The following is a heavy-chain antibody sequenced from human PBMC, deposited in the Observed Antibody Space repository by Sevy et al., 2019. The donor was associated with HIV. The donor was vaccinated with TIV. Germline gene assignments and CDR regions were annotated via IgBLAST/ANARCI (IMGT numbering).Heavy chain of an antibody. D-gene: IGHD5-12*01. CDR2: FFFFDSDT. CDR3: ARRDGYASIDY. V-gene: IGHV5-51*01. J-gene: IGHJ4*02. CDR1: GYSFTSYW. Sequence: GESLKISCKGSGYSFTSYWIGWVRQMPGKGLFFFFFFFFFDSDTRYSPSFQGQVTISADKSISTAYLQWSSLKASDTAMYYCARRDGYASIDYWGQGTLVTVSS.